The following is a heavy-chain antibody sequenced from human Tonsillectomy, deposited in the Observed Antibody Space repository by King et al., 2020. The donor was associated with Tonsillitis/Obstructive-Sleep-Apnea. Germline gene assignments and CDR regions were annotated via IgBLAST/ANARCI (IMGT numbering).Heavy chain of an antibody. Sequence: QLVQSGGGLEQPGRSLRLSCTVSGFTFREYGMSWVRQAPGKGLEWVGFIRSKTYGGTTEYAASVKGRFTISRDESKSIAYVQMNSLKTEDTAIYYCTRVGTGGRYSYDIWGPGTMVTVSS. CDR3: TRVGTGGRYSYDI. D-gene: IGHD1-26*01. CDR1: GFTFREYG. CDR2: IRSKTYGGTT. V-gene: IGHV3-49*04. J-gene: IGHJ3*02.